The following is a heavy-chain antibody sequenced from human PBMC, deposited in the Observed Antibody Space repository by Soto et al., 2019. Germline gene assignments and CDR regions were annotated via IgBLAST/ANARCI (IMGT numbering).Heavy chain of an antibody. J-gene: IGHJ5*02. D-gene: IGHD1-26*01. CDR1: GFIFENFG. CDR3: AKNQGVELVPLATVDWFDP. CDR2: ISGSGFKK. Sequence: EVVLLESGGGLEQPGGSLRLSCAASGFIFENFGMSWVRQAPGKGLEWISSISGSGFKKYYADSVKGRFTISRDNSKSTVYLELNNLSSEDTAVYHCAKNQGVELVPLATVDWFDPWGQASVVTVSS. V-gene: IGHV3-23*01.